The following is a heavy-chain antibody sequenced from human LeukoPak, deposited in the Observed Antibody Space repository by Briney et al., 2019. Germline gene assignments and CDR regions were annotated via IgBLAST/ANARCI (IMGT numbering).Heavy chain of an antibody. CDR3: ARQYYYDRSGYPLFDY. CDR1: GGSISSSSYY. J-gene: IGHJ4*02. Sequence: PSETLSLTCTVSGGSISSSSYYWGWLRQPPGKGLEWIGSIYYSGSTYYNPSLKSRVTISVDTSKNQFSLTLSSVTAADTALYSCARQYYYDRSGYPLFDYWRQGTLVTVSS. D-gene: IGHD3-22*01. CDR2: IYYSGST. V-gene: IGHV4-39*01.